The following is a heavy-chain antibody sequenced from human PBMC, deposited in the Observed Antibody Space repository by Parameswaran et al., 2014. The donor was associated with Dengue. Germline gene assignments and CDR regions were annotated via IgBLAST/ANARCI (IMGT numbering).Heavy chain of an antibody. D-gene: IGHD3-3*01. CDR2: ISGSGGST. Sequence: VRQASREGGWEWVSAISGSGGSTYYADSVKGRFTISRDNSKNTLYLQMNSLRAEDTAVYYCAKDPRTTELRFLEWLSNFDYWGQGTTVTVSS. J-gene: IGHJ4*02. CDR3: AKDPRTTELRFLEWLSNFDY. V-gene: IGHV3-23*01.